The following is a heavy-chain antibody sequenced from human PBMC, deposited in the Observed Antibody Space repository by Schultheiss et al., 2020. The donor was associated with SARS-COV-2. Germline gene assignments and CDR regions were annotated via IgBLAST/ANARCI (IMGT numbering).Heavy chain of an antibody. D-gene: IGHD3-16*02. Sequence: ASVKVSCKASGYTFTGYYMHWVRQAPGQGLEWMGWINAGNGNTNYAQKLQGRVTMTTDTSTSTAYMELRSLRSDDTAVYYCARDSPRGIVTVRGPDAFDIWGQGTMVTVSS. J-gene: IGHJ3*02. CDR3: ARDSPRGIVTVRGPDAFDI. V-gene: IGHV1-18*04. CDR2: INAGNGNT. CDR1: GYTFTGYY.